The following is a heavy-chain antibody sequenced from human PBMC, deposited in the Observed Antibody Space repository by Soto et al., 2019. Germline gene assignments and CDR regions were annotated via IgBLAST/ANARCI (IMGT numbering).Heavy chain of an antibody. V-gene: IGHV4-4*08. CDR1: GRSISTYY. CDR2: FYNGGTT. CDR3: ARERPDGARLDP. D-gene: IGHD6-6*01. Sequence: SETLSLTCTVSGRSISTYYWSWIRQPPGKGLEWIGDFYNGGTTNYSPSLKSRVTISVNTSKNQFSLKLSSVTAADTAVYYCARERPDGARLDPWGQGTLVTVSS. J-gene: IGHJ5*02.